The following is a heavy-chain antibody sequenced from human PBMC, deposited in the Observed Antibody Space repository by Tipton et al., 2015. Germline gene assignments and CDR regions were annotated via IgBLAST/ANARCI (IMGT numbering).Heavy chain of an antibody. CDR3: STDFIDTRDYAHDY. J-gene: IGHJ4*01. Sequence: SLRLSCAASGFTFTTYAMSWVRQAPGKGLEWVSGISGSGNSEYYADSVKGRFTISRDKSKNTLYLQMNNLKREDTAVYFCSTDFIDTRDYAHDYWGHGTLVTVSS. CDR2: ISGSGNSE. CDR1: GFTFTTYA. D-gene: IGHD3-16*01. V-gene: IGHV3-23*01.